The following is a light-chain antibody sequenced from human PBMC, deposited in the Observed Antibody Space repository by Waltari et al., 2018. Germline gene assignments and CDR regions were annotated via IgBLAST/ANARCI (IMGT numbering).Light chain of an antibody. Sequence: DIQVNPAPSSLSASLGDPVTIPCRPSPYIGGYLDWYQLKGGKAPKLLIAGSSRLQDGVPSRFTGSGSGTDFTLTISSLHSDDFAIYVCQQSFIPPWTFGQGTKVDI. V-gene: IGKV1-39*01. CDR2: GSS. CDR1: PYIGGY. J-gene: IGKJ1*01. CDR3: QQSFIPPWT.